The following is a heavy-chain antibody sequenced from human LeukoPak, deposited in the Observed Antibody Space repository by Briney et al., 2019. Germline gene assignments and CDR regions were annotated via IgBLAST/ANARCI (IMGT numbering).Heavy chain of an antibody. CDR3: ASAERYDFWSGYLYY. J-gene: IGHJ4*02. CDR1: GGSISSYY. V-gene: IGHV4-59*01. Sequence: KPSETLSLTCTVSGGSISSYYWSWIRQPPGKGLEWIGYIYYSGSTNYNPSLKSRVTISVDTSKNQFSLKLSSVTAADTAVYYCASAERYDFWSGYLYYWGQGTLVTVSS. D-gene: IGHD3-3*01. CDR2: IYYSGST.